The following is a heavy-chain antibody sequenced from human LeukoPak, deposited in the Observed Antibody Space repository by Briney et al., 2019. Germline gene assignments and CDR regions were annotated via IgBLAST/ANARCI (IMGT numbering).Heavy chain of an antibody. J-gene: IGHJ4*02. Sequence: PGGSLRLSCEVSGLTFSIYAMSWVRQAPGKGLEWVSAISGSGGTAYYADSVKGRFTISRDNSKNTLYLQMNSLRAEDTAVYYCAKKGYYDGSGYYMYYFDHWGQGTLVTVSS. V-gene: IGHV3-23*01. CDR2: ISGSGGTA. CDR1: GLTFSIYA. CDR3: AKKGYYDGSGYYMYYFDH. D-gene: IGHD3-22*01.